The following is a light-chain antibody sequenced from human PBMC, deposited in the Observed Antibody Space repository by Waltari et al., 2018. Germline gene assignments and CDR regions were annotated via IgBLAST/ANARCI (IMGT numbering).Light chain of an antibody. V-gene: IGLV2-23*02. CDR1: SSDVGNYNL. CDR2: EVT. J-gene: IGLJ1*01. Sequence: SGLTQPASVSGSPGQSITISCTGTSSDVGNYNLVSWYQQYPGKAPQLMVYEVTQRTSGLSVLFSGSKSGNTASLTIYGLQSEDEADYYCCSDAGLGIYVFGTGTKVTVL. CDR3: CSDAGLGIYV.